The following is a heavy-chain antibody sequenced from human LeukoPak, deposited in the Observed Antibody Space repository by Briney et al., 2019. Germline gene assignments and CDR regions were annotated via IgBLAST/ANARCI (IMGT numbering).Heavy chain of an antibody. CDR2: ISGSGGST. D-gene: IGHD4-23*01. J-gene: IGHJ4*02. CDR1: GFTFSSYA. Sequence: GGSLRLSCAASGFTFSSYAMSWVRQAPGKGLEWVSAISGSGGSTYYADSVKGRLTISRDNSKNTLYLQMNSLRAEDTAVYYCAKDQDYGGNSADYWGQGTLVTVSS. V-gene: IGHV3-23*01. CDR3: AKDQDYGGNSADY.